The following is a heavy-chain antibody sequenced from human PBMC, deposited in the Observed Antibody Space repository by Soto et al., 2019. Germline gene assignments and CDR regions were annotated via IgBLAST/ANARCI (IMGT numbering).Heavy chain of an antibody. CDR3: AKGPTTVTKYFDY. CDR2: ISGSVGST. CDR1: GFTFSSYA. Sequence: GGSLRLSCAASGFTFSSYAMSWVRQAPGKGLEWVSAISGSVGSTYYADSVKGRFTISRDNSKNTLYLQMNSPRAEDTAVYYCAKGPTTVTKYFDYWGQGTLVTVSS. J-gene: IGHJ4*02. D-gene: IGHD4-4*01. V-gene: IGHV3-23*01.